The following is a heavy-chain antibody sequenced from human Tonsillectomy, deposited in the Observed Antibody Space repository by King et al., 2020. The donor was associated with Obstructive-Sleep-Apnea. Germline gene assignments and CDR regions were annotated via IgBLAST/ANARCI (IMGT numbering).Heavy chain of an antibody. Sequence: VQLVESGGGVVQPGRSLRLSCAASGFTFNSFGMDWVRQAPGKGLEWVAFIWVDGSNKYYADSVMGRFTISRDNSKNKLYLKMNSLRAEDTAVYYCARDSPLRTGNYYGMDVWGQGTTVTVSS. D-gene: IGHD3/OR15-3a*01. V-gene: IGHV3-33*01. J-gene: IGHJ6*02. CDR1: GFTFNSFG. CDR3: ARDSPLRTGNYYGMDV. CDR2: IWVDGSNK.